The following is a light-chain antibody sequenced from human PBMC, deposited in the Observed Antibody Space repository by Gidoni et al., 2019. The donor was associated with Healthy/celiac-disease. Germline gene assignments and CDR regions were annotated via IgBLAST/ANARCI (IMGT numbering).Light chain of an antibody. CDR2: GTS. CDR1: QSVSSSY. Sequence: EIVLPQSPATLSLSPGGRATLSCRASQSVSSSYLAWYQQKPGQSPRLLTYGTSSRATGIPDRCSGSGSGTDFTLTISRLEPEDFAVYYCQQYGSSPLTFGGGTKVEIK. V-gene: IGKV3-20*01. CDR3: QQYGSSPLT. J-gene: IGKJ4*01.